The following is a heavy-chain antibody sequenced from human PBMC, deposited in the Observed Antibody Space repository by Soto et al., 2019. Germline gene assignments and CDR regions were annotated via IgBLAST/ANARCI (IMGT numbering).Heavy chain of an antibody. J-gene: IGHJ6*02. CDR3: PSRRSAMAHYYYYGMDV. D-gene: IGHD5-18*01. CDR2: ISYDGSNK. Sequence: PGGSLRLSCAASGFTFSSHAMRWVRQAPGKGLEWVAVISYDGSNKYYADSVKGRFTISRDNSKNTLYLQMNSLRAEDTAVYYCPSRRSAMAHYYYYGMDVWGQGTTVTVSS. CDR1: GFTFSSHA. V-gene: IGHV3-30-3*01.